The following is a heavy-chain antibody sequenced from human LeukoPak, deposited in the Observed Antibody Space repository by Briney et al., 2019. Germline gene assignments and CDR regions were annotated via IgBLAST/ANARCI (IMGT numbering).Heavy chain of an antibody. CDR2: ISGSGGST. CDR1: GFTFSSYA. Sequence: PGGSLRLSCAASGFTFSSYAMSWVCQAPGKGLEWVSAISGSGGSTYYADSVKGRFTISRDNSKNTLYLQMNSLRAEDTAVYYCAKAPRDPASCSSTSCYARGGYYYYGMDVWGQGTTVTVSS. CDR3: AKAPRDPASCSSTSCYARGGYYYYGMDV. D-gene: IGHD2-2*01. J-gene: IGHJ6*02. V-gene: IGHV3-23*01.